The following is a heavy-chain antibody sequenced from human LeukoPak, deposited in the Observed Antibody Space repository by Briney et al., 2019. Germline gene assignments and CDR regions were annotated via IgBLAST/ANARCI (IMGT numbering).Heavy chain of an antibody. J-gene: IGHJ4*02. D-gene: IGHD5-18*01. CDR1: GGSISSYY. V-gene: IGHV4-59*01. CDR3: AGGGYSYGLPTTDY. Sequence: SETLSLTCTGSGGSISSYYWSWLRQPPGKGLEWIGYMYYSGSTNYNPSLKSRVTISIDTSKNQFSLKLSSVTAADTAVYYCAGGGYSYGLPTTDYWGQGTLVTVSS. CDR2: MYYSGST.